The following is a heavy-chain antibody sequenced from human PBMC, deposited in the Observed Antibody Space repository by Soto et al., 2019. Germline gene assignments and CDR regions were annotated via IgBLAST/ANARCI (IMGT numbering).Heavy chain of an antibody. CDR1: GYTFTSYG. CDR2: ISAYNGNT. J-gene: IGHJ6*02. D-gene: IGHD5-18*01. V-gene: IGHV1-18*01. Sequence: QVQLVQSGAEVKKPGASVKVSCKASGYTFTSYGISWVRQAPGQGLEWMGWISAYNGNTNYAQKLQGRVTMTTDTSTSTAYMELMSLRSEDRAVYYCARDPPVDTAGAWAYGWGQGTTVSVSS. CDR3: ARDPPVDTAGAWAYG.